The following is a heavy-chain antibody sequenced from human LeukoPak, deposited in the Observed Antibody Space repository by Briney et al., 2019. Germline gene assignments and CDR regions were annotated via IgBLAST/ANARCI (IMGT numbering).Heavy chain of an antibody. J-gene: IGHJ3*02. D-gene: IGHD3-22*01. V-gene: IGHV1-2*02. Sequence: ASVKVSCKASGYTFTGYYMHWVRQAPGQGLEWMGLINPNSGGTNYAQKFQGRVTMTRDTYISTAYKELSRLRSDDTAVYYCARAMYYYDSSGYYFLDAFDIWGQGTMVTVSS. CDR2: INPNSGGT. CDR1: GYTFTGYY. CDR3: ARAMYYYDSSGYYFLDAFDI.